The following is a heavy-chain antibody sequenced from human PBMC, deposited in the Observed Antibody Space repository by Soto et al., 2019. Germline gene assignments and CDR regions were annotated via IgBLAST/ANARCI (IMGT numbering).Heavy chain of an antibody. CDR3: ARDGYDGSGSPYPAF. J-gene: IGHJ4*02. CDR2: IIPIFGTA. V-gene: IGHV1-69*13. Sequence: SVKVSCKASGGTFSSYAISWVRQAPGQGLEWMGGIIPIFGTANYAQKFQGRVTITADESTSTAYMELSSLRSEDTAVYYCARDGYDGSGSPYPAFWGPGTQVTVSS. CDR1: GGTFSSYA. D-gene: IGHD3-10*01.